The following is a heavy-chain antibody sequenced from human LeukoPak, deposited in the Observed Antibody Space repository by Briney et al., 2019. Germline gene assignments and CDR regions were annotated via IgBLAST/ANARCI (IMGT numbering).Heavy chain of an antibody. V-gene: IGHV3-33*01. CDR2: IWYDGSNK. Sequence: GGSLTLSCAASGFTFSSYGMHWVRQAPGKGLEGVAVIWYDGSNKYYADSVKGRFTISRDNSKNTLYLQMNSLRAEDTAVYYCARDSYDYGDPGHLRYWGQGTLVTVSS. D-gene: IGHD4-17*01. CDR3: ARDSYDYGDPGHLRY. CDR1: GFTFSSYG. J-gene: IGHJ4*02.